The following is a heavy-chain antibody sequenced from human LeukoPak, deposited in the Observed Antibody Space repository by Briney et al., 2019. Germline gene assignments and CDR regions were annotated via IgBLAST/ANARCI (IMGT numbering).Heavy chain of an antibody. Sequence: TSAETLSLTCTVSGGSISSSSYYWGWIRQPPGKGLEWIGSIYYSGSTYYNPSLKSRVTISVDTSKNQFSLKLSSVTAADTAVYYCARHAQADSLRDVWFGEYEPENSAFDYWGQGTLVTVSS. CDR3: ARHAQADSLRDVWFGEYEPENSAFDY. D-gene: IGHD3-10*01. J-gene: IGHJ4*02. V-gene: IGHV4-39*01. CDR2: IYYSGST. CDR1: GGSISSSSYY.